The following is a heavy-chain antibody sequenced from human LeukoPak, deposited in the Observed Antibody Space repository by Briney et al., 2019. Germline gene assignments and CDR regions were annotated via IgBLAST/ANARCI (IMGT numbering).Heavy chain of an antibody. CDR1: GYSLTSYW. J-gene: IGHJ4*02. V-gene: IGHV5-51*01. Sequence: GESLKISCKGSGYSLTSYWIGWVRQMPGKGLEWMGIIYPGDSDTRYSPSFQGQVTISADKSISTAYLQWSSLKASDTAMYYCARHKRDGLWFGELLYPYYFDYWGQGTLVTVSS. CDR2: IYPGDSDT. D-gene: IGHD3-10*01. CDR3: ARHKRDGLWFGELLYPYYFDY.